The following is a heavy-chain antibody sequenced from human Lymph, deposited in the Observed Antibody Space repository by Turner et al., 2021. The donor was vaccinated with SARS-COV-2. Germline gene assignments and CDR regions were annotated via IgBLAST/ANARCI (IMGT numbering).Heavy chain of an antibody. Sequence: HVQLVQSGAEVKKPGSSVMVSCKASGGTLSSYAISGVRQAPGQGLEWMGGIIPLLGTPNYAQKFQGRVTITADESTSTACMELSSLRSEDTAVYYCASFGGDYVFDYWGQGTLVTVSS. CDR2: IIPLLGTP. D-gene: IGHD3-10*01. CDR1: GGTLSSYA. J-gene: IGHJ4*02. CDR3: ASFGGDYVFDY. V-gene: IGHV1-69*01.